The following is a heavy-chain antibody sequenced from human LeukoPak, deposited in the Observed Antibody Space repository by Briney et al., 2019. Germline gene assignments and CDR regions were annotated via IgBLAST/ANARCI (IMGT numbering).Heavy chain of an antibody. D-gene: IGHD5-24*01. V-gene: IGHV1-69*06. CDR1: GGTFSSYA. J-gene: IGHJ6*03. CDR3: AREATEMATTTPYYYYYYMDV. Sequence: SVKVSCKASGGTFSSYAISWVRQAPGQGLEWMGGIIPIFGTANYAQKFQGRVTITADKSTSTAYMELSSLRSEDTAVYYCAREATEMATTTPYYYYYYMDVWGKGTTVTVSS. CDR2: IIPIFGTA.